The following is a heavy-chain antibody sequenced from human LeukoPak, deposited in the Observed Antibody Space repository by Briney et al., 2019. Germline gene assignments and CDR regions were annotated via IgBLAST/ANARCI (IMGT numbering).Heavy chain of an antibody. CDR2: IYYSGST. V-gene: IGHV4-59*01. D-gene: IGHD4-17*01. Sequence: ASETLSLTCTVSGGSISSYYWSWIRQPPGKGLEWIGYIYYSGSTNYNPSLKSRVTMSVDTSKNQFSLKLSSVTAADTAVYYCARSDYGDYVGYYYYYMDVWGKGTTVTISS. J-gene: IGHJ6*03. CDR3: ARSDYGDYVGYYYYYMDV. CDR1: GGSISSYY.